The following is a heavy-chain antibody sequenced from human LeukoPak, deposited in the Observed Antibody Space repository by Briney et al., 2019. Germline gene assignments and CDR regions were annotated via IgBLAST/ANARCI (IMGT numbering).Heavy chain of an antibody. D-gene: IGHD3-22*01. Sequence: GGSLRLSCAASGFTFSSYGMHWVRQAPGKGLEWVAFIRYDGSNKYYADSVKGRFTISRDNSKNTLFLQMNSLRAEDTAVYYCASDRDRSGYKRDIWGQGTIVTVSS. J-gene: IGHJ3*02. CDR3: ASDRDRSGYKRDI. CDR1: GFTFSSYG. V-gene: IGHV3-30*02. CDR2: IRYDGSNK.